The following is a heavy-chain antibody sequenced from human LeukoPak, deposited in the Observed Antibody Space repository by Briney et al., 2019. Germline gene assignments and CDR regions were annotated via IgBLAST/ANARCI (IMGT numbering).Heavy chain of an antibody. V-gene: IGHV1-24*01. CDR3: ATPRHRSYEEYYFDY. Sequence: ASVKVSCKVSGYTLTELSMHWVRQAPGKGVEWMGGFDPEDGETIYAQKFQGRVTMTEDTSTDTAYMELSSLRSEDTAVYYCATPRHRSYEEYYFDYWGQGTLVTVSS. J-gene: IGHJ4*02. CDR1: GYTLTELS. D-gene: IGHD5-12*01. CDR2: FDPEDGET.